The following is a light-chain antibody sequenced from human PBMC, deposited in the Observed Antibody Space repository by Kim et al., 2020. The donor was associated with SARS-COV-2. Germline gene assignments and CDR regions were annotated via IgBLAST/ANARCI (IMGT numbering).Light chain of an antibody. CDR2: YDS. CDR3: QVWDSSSDHPGV. CDR1: NIGSKS. Sequence: SYELTQPPSVSVAPGKTARITCGGNNIGSKSVHWYQQKPGQAPVLVIYYDSHRPSGIPERFSGSNSGNTATLTISRVEAGDEADYYCQVWDSSSDHPGVFGGGTKLTVL. V-gene: IGLV3-21*04. J-gene: IGLJ3*02.